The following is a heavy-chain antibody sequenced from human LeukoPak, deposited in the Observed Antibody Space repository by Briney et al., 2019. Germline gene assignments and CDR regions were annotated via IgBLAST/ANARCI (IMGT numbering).Heavy chain of an antibody. D-gene: IGHD4-17*01. CDR2: ISSSSSYI. Sequence: GGSLRLSCAASGFTFSSYSMNWVRQAPGKGLEWVSSISSSSSYIYYADSVKGRFTISRDNAKNSLYLQMNSLRAEDTAVYYCARDMKLNYGDYGYYYYGMDVWGQGTTVTVSS. CDR3: ARDMKLNYGDYGYYYYGMDV. J-gene: IGHJ6*02. CDR1: GFTFSSYS. V-gene: IGHV3-21*01.